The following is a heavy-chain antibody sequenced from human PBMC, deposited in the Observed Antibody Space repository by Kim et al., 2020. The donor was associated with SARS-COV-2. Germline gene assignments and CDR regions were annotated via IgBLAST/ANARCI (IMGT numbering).Heavy chain of an antibody. CDR1: GGSISSSSYY. V-gene: IGHV4-39*07. Sequence: SETLSLTCTVSGGSISSSSYYWGWIRQPPGKGLEWIGSIYNSGSTYYNPSLKSRVTISVDTSKNQFSLKLSSVTAADTAVYYCARGRGITIFGVVIIMDYFDYWGQGTLVTVSS. CDR2: IYNSGST. D-gene: IGHD3-3*01. J-gene: IGHJ4*02. CDR3: ARGRGITIFGVVIIMDYFDY.